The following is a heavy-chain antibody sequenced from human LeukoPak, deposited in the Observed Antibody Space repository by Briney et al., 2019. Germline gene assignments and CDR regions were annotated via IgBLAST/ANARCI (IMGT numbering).Heavy chain of an antibody. CDR3: ARGKGVVTAEYYFDY. CDR1: GFTFDDYG. Sequence: GGSLRLSCAASGFTFDDYGMSWVRQAPGKGLEWVSGINWNGGSTGYADSVKGRFTISRDNAKNSLYLQMNSLRAEDTALYYCARGKGVVTAEYYFDYWGQGTLVTVSS. J-gene: IGHJ4*02. D-gene: IGHD2-21*02. V-gene: IGHV3-20*04. CDR2: INWNGGST.